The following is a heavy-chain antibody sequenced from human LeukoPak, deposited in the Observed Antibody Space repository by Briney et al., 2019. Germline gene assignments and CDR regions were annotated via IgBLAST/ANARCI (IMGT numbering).Heavy chain of an antibody. CDR2: MNPNSGNT. D-gene: IGHD2-15*01. CDR3: ARGRLGGSYLGTSFDY. Sequence: ASVKVSCKASGYTFTSYDTNWARQATGQGLEWMGWMNPNSGNTGYAQKFQGRVTMTRNTSISTAYMELSSLRSEDTAVYYCARGRLGGSYLGTSFDYWGQGTLVTVSS. CDR1: GYTFTSYD. V-gene: IGHV1-8*01. J-gene: IGHJ4*02.